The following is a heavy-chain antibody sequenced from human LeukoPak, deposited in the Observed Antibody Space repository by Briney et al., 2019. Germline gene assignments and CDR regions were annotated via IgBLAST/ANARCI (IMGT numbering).Heavy chain of an antibody. V-gene: IGHV3-64D*06. CDR1: GFTFSSYS. CDR3: ARGDLGGALGY. J-gene: IGHJ4*02. CDR2: ISSNGGST. D-gene: IGHD1-26*01. Sequence: GGSLRLSCSASGFTFSSYSMHWVRQAPGKGLEYVSAISSNGGSTYYADSVKGRFTISRDNSKNTLYLQMSSLRSDDTAVYYCARGDLGGALGYWGQGTLVTVSS.